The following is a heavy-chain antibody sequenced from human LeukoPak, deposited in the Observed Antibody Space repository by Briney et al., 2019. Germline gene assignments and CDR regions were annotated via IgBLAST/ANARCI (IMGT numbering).Heavy chain of an antibody. J-gene: IGHJ4*02. CDR3: ARQNTPHGNFDY. V-gene: IGHV3-13*01. CDR2: LGTAGDT. CDR1: GFTLSNYA. D-gene: IGHD5-24*01. Sequence: RGSLRLSCAASGFTLSNYAMHWVRQPAGEGLEWVSALGTAGDTFYPGSVKGRFTISRDNAKKSLFLQMNSLRAEDMAVYYCARQNTPHGNFDYWGQGTLVTVSS.